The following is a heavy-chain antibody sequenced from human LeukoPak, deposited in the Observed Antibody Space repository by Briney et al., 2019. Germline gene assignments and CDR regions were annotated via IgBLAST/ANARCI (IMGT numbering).Heavy chain of an antibody. J-gene: IGHJ3*02. CDR2: ISSGGSTT. V-gene: IGHV3-48*03. CDR3: ARIVPPGAFDI. CDR1: GFTFSSYE. Sequence: GGSLRLSCAASGFTFSSYEMKWVRQAPGKGLEWASYISSGGSTTYYADSVKGRFTISRDNAKNTLYLQMNSLRAEDTAVYYCARIVPPGAFDIWGQGTMVTVSS. D-gene: IGHD2-8*01.